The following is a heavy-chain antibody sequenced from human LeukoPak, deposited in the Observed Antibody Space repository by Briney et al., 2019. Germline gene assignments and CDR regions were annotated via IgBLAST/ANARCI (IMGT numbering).Heavy chain of an antibody. CDR1: ELTLSNYV. Sequence: GGSLRLSCTASELTLSNYVMSWVRQAPGKGLEWVSGVSESGDSTYCADPVTGRVTISRDSSKNTLFLHMNSLRVEDTAVYFCAKGVSAYYDIWSGYGAFDIWGQGTMVTVSS. D-gene: IGHD3-3*01. CDR2: VSESGDST. CDR3: AKGVSAYYDIWSGYGAFDI. J-gene: IGHJ3*02. V-gene: IGHV3-23*01.